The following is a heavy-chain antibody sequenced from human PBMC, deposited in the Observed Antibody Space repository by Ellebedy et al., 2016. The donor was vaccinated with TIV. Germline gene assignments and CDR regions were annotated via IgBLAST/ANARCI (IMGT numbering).Heavy chain of an antibody. J-gene: IGHJ4*02. CDR1: GFTFSSYW. V-gene: IGHV3-74*01. Sequence: GGSLRLXXAASGFTFSSYWMLWVRQAPGKGLVWVSRINSDGSSTSYADSVKGRFTISRDNSKNTLYLQMNSLRAEDTAVYYCARGRGDYGDYLFDYWGQGTLVTVSS. CDR3: ARGRGDYGDYLFDY. CDR2: INSDGSST. D-gene: IGHD4-17*01.